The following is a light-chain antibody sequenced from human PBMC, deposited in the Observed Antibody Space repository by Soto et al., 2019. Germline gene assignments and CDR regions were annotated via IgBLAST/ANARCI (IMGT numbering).Light chain of an antibody. V-gene: IGKV1-33*01. J-gene: IGKJ5*01. CDR2: DAS. CDR3: QQYGSLPAIT. CDR1: QDTSNY. Sequence: DVRMTQSPSSLSASVGDRVTITCQSSQDTSNYLNWFQQKPGKAPKLLIYDASNLETGVPSRFSGSGSGTDFTFTISSLQPEDIGTYYCQQYGSLPAITFGQGTRLEIK.